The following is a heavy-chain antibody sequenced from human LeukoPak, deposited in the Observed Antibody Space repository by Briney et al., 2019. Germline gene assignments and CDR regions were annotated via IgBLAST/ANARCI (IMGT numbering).Heavy chain of an antibody. D-gene: IGHD2-2*01. J-gene: IGHJ5*02. CDR3: ARGPAMPRFNWSDP. CDR1: GYTFTGYY. Sequence: GASVKVSCKASGYTFTGYYMHWVRQAPGQGLEWMGRINPNSGGTNYAQKFQGRVTMTRDTSISTAYMELSRLRSDDTAVYYCARGPAMPRFNWSDPWGQGTLVTVSS. CDR2: INPNSGGT. V-gene: IGHV1-2*06.